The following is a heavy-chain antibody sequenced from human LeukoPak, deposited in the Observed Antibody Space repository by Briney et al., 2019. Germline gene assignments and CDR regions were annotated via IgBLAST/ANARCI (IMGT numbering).Heavy chain of an antibody. D-gene: IGHD3-16*01. Sequence: AGGSLRLSCAASGFTFSSYSMNWVRQAPGKGLEWVSSISSSSGYIYYADSVKGRFTISRDNAKNSLYLQMNSLRAEDTAVYYCARVGWVLRYAFDIWGQGTMVTVSS. CDR2: ISSSSGYI. CDR3: ARVGWVLRYAFDI. CDR1: GFTFSSYS. V-gene: IGHV3-21*01. J-gene: IGHJ3*02.